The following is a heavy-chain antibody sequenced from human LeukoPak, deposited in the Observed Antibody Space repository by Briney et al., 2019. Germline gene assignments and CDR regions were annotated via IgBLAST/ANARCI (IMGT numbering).Heavy chain of an antibody. J-gene: IGHJ4*02. Sequence: SETLSLTCTVSGGSISSSSYYWGWIRQPPGKGLEWIGSIYYSGSTYYNPSLKSRVTISVDTSKNQFSLKLSSVTAADTAVYYCARGMRDTPNDYATDYWGQGTLVTVSS. CDR3: ARGMRDTPNDYATDY. CDR2: IYYSGST. D-gene: IGHD4-17*01. CDR1: GGSISSSSYY. V-gene: IGHV4-39*01.